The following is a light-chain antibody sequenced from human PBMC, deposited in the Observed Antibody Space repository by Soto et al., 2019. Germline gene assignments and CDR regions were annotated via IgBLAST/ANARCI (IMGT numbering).Light chain of an antibody. CDR2: STF. CDR1: QSVSSSY. J-gene: IGKJ4*01. V-gene: IGKV3-20*01. Sequence: EIVLTQSPATLSLSPGERATLSCRASQSVSSSYLAWYQQKPGQAPRLLIFSTFRRATGIPDRFSGSGSGTDFTLTIGRLEPEDFAVYYCQQYGTSPLTFGGGTKVDIK. CDR3: QQYGTSPLT.